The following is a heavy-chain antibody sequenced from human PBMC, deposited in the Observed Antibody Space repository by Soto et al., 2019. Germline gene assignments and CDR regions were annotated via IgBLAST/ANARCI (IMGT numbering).Heavy chain of an antibody. V-gene: IGHV3-23*01. CDR3: AKRGYQLLGSYYYYYMDV. Sequence: GGSLRLSCAASGFTFSSYALSWVRQAPGKGLEWVSAISGSGGSTYYADSVKGRFTISRDNSKNTLYLQMNSLRAEDTAVYYCAKRGYQLLGSYYYYYMDVWGNGTTVTVSS. J-gene: IGHJ6*03. CDR1: GFTFSSYA. D-gene: IGHD2-2*01. CDR2: ISGSGGST.